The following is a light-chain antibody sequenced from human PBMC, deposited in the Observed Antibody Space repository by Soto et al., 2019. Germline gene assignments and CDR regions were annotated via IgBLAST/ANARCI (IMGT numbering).Light chain of an antibody. J-gene: IGKJ5*01. CDR1: QSLLHSSGNNY. CDR2: LGS. V-gene: IGKV2-28*01. CDR3: MQTLQTPIT. Sequence: DLVMTQSPLSLPVTPGEPASISCRSSQSLLHSSGNNYLDWYLQKPGQSPQLLIYLGSNRASGVPDRFSGRGSGTDFILKISRVEAEDVGVYYCMQTLQTPITFGQGTRLEI.